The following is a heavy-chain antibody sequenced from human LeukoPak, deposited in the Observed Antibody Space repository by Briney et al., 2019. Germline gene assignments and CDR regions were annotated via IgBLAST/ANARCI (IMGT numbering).Heavy chain of an antibody. CDR2: IYYSGST. CDR1: GDSIRSYY. CDR3: ARDTEGFDY. D-gene: IGHD1-14*01. J-gene: IGHJ4*02. Sequence: PSETLSLTCTVSGDSIRSYYWSWIRQPPGKGLEWIGYIYYSGSTNYNPSLKSRVTISVDTSKNQLSLKLSSVTAADTAVYYCARDTEGFDYWGQGTLVTVSS. V-gene: IGHV4-59*12.